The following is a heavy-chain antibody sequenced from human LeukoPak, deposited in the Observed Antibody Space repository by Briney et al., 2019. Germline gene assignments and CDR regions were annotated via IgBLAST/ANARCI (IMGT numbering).Heavy chain of an antibody. CDR2: ISGSGGST. V-gene: IGHV3-23*01. Sequence: GGSLRLSCAASGFTFSSYAMSWVRQAPGKGLEWVSAISGSGGSTYYADSVKGRFTISRDNSKNTLYLQMNSLRAEDTAVYYCARSPSGSEGGYFDYRGQGTLVTVSS. D-gene: IGHD1-26*01. CDR3: ARSPSGSEGGYFDY. CDR1: GFTFSSYA. J-gene: IGHJ4*02.